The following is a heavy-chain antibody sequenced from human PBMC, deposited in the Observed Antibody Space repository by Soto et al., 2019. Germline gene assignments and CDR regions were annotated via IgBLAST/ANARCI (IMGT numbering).Heavy chain of an antibody. Sequence: AGGSLRLSCAASGFTFSSYGMHWVRQAPGKGLEWVAVISYDGSNKYYADSVKGRFTISRDNSKNTLYLQMNSLRAEDTAVYYCAKVISPGRGYCSSTSCPNYYYYYGMDVWGQGTTVTVSS. CDR2: ISYDGSNK. CDR3: AKVISPGRGYCSSTSCPNYYYYYGMDV. D-gene: IGHD2-2*01. CDR1: GFTFSSYG. J-gene: IGHJ6*02. V-gene: IGHV3-30*18.